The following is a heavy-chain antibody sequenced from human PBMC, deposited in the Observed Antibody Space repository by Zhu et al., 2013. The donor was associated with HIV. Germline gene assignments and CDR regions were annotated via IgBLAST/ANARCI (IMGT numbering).Heavy chain of an antibody. CDR1: GGTFSSYA. Sequence: QVQLVQSGAEVKKPGSSVKVSCKASGGTFSSYAISWVRQAPGQGLEWMGGIIPIFGTANYAQKFQGRVTITADESTSTAYMELSSLRSEDTAVYYCARDVTAARTGWAYYYGMGRLGPRDHGHRLL. D-gene: IGHD6-6*01. CDR3: ARDVTAARTGWAYYYGMGR. V-gene: IGHV1-69*01. CDR2: IIPIFGTA. J-gene: IGHJ6*02.